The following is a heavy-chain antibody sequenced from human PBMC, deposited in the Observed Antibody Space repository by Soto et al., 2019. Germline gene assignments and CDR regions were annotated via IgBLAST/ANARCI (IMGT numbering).Heavy chain of an antibody. CDR2: IYHSGST. D-gene: IGHD4-4*01. CDR3: ARGDYSNANWFDP. Sequence: LQLQESGSGLVKPSQTLSLTCSVSGGSISSGGYSWRWIRQPPGKGLEWIGYIYHSGSTYYNPSLKSRVTISVDRSKNQFSLKLSSVTAADTAVYYCARGDYSNANWFDPWGQGTLVTVSS. V-gene: IGHV4-30-2*01. J-gene: IGHJ5*02. CDR1: GGSISSGGYS.